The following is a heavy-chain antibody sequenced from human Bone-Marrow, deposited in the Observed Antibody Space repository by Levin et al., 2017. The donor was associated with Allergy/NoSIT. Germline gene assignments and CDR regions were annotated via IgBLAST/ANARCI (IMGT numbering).Heavy chain of an antibody. D-gene: IGHD6-13*01. CDR2: ISRTGSAI. CDR3: AREPSTAAGYGLDV. J-gene: IGHJ6*02. V-gene: IGHV3-48*03. Sequence: LSLTCAASGFTFSNYEMHWVRQAPGKGLEWVSYISRTGSAIYYADSVKGRFTISRDNAKNSLYLQMNSLRAEDTAVYYCAREPSTAAGYGLDVWGQGTTVTVSS. CDR1: GFTFSNYE.